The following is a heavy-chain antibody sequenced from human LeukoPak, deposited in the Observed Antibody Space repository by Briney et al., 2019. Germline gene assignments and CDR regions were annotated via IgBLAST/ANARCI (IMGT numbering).Heavy chain of an antibody. Sequence: GGSLRLSCAASGFTFSNYWMHWVRHAPGKGLVWVSRLNSDGSSTNYADSVKGRFTISRDNAKNTLYLQMNSLRDEDTAVFYCARSRYDYIWGIDYWGQGTLVTISS. CDR3: ARSRYDYIWGIDY. V-gene: IGHV3-74*01. CDR2: LNSDGSST. J-gene: IGHJ4*02. D-gene: IGHD3-16*01. CDR1: GFTFSNYW.